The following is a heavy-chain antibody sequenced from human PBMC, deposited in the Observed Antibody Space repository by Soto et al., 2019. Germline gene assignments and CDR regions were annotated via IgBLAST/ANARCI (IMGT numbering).Heavy chain of an antibody. CDR1: GGSISSYY. V-gene: IGHV4-59*12. Sequence: SSETLSLTCTVSGGSISSYYWSWIRQPPGKGLEWIGYIYYSGSTNYNPSLKSRVTISVDTSKNQFSLKLSSVTAADTAVYYCARPTRQWLGLRYYYGMDVWGQGTTVTVSS. D-gene: IGHD6-19*01. CDR3: ARPTRQWLGLRYYYGMDV. CDR2: IYYSGST. J-gene: IGHJ6*02.